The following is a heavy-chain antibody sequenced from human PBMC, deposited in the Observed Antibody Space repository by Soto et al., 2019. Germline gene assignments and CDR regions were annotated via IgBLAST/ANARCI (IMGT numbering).Heavy chain of an antibody. V-gene: IGHV1-3*01. D-gene: IGHD7-27*01. CDR1: GYTFSSYA. CDR2: INAGYGNT. Sequence: QVHLVQSGAEVRKPGASVKVSCKASGYTFSSYAMHWVRQAPGQRLEWMGWINAGYGNTKSSQKFQDRVTISRDTSASTAYMELTSLRSEDTAVYYFERDTGDGTFDFWGQGTLVTVSS. J-gene: IGHJ4*02. CDR3: ERDTGDGTFDF.